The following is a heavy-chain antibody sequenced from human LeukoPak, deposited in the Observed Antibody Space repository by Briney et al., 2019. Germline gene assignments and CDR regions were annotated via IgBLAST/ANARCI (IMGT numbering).Heavy chain of an antibody. Sequence: SETLSLTCTVSGGSISSGSYYWSWIRQPAGNGLEWIGRIYTSGSTNYNPSLKSRVTISVDTSKNQFSLKLSSVTAADTAVYYCARVVTALPYYYYMDVWGKGTTVTISS. D-gene: IGHD2-21*02. CDR1: GGSISSGSYY. V-gene: IGHV4-61*02. J-gene: IGHJ6*03. CDR2: IYTSGST. CDR3: ARVVTALPYYYYMDV.